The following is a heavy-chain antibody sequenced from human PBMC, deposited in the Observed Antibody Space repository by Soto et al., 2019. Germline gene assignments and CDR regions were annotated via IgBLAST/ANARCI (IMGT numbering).Heavy chain of an antibody. J-gene: IGHJ3*02. CDR2: ISIYNDNR. V-gene: IGHV1-18*01. CDR1: GNTFPSYG. D-gene: IGHD1-26*01. Sequence: QVQLVQSGVEVKKPGASVQVSCKASGNTFPSYGISWVRQAPGQGLGWMGWISIYNDNRKYAQKLQGRVTMTADTSTSTAYMELRSLRSDDTAVYYCAPDPGVGDPDAFDMWGQGTLVTVSS. CDR3: APDPGVGDPDAFDM.